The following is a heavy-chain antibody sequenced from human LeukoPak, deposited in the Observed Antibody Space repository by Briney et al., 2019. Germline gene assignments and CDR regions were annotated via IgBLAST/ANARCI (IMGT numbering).Heavy chain of an antibody. Sequence: GESLRLSCAAPGFTFSSYWMHWVRQGPGKGLEWVSRINLDGRTTNYADSVEGRFTISRDNAKNTVYLQMTSLRAEDTAVYYCTRDRFYAMDAWGQGATVTVSS. CDR3: TRDRFYAMDA. V-gene: IGHV3-74*01. CDR2: INLDGRTT. CDR1: GFTFSSYW. J-gene: IGHJ6*02.